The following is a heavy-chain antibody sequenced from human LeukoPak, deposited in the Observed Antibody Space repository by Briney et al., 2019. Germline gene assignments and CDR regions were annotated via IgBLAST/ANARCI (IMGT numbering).Heavy chain of an antibody. Sequence: GGSLRLSCAAYGFTFSDYYMSWIRQAPGKGLEWVSYISSSGSTIYYADSVKGRFSISRDNAKNSLYLQMNSLRAEDTAVYYCARLGVQLWTIYYYYYMDVWGKGTTVTVSS. CDR2: ISSSGSTI. J-gene: IGHJ6*03. D-gene: IGHD5-18*01. CDR3: ARLGVQLWTIYYYYYMDV. V-gene: IGHV3-11*04. CDR1: GFTFSDYY.